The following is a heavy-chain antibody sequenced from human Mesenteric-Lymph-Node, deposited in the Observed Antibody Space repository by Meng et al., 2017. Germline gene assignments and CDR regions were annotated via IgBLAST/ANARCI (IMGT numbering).Heavy chain of an antibody. J-gene: IGHJ4*02. CDR3: ATAGSYRFDQ. V-gene: IGHV3-74*01. D-gene: IGHD3-16*02. CDR1: GFTFSTYW. CDR2: MKYDGSVT. Sequence: GESLKISCAASGFTFSTYWMHWVRQAPGKGLVWVSRMKYDGSVTTYADSVMGRFTISRDNAKNTLYLQMNSLRAEDTAVYYCATAGSYRFDQWGQGTLVTSPQ.